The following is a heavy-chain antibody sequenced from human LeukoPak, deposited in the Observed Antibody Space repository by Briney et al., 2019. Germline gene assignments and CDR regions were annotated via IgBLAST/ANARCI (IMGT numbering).Heavy chain of an antibody. CDR3: ARVSARYSSSWYLEGPGSAYYYYYYMDV. J-gene: IGHJ6*03. V-gene: IGHV4-34*01. CDR1: GGSFSGYY. CDR2: INHSGST. D-gene: IGHD6-13*01. Sequence: SETLSLTCAVYGGSFSGYYWSWIRQPPGKGLEWIGEINHSGSTNYNPSLKSRVTISVDTSKNQFSLKLSSVTAADTAVYYCARVSARYSSSWYLEGPGSAYYYYYYMDVWGKGTTVTVSS.